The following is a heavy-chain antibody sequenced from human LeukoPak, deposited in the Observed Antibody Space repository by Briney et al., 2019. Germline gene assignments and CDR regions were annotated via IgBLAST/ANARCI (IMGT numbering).Heavy chain of an antibody. Sequence: GESLKISCKGPGYSFTSYWIAWVRQVPGKGLEWMGIIYPGDSDTRYSPSFQGQVTISADKFISTAYLQWSSLKASDTAMYYCARHYVPTAYGSSWYDPGGYYYYYMDVWGKGTTVTVSS. CDR2: IYPGDSDT. CDR3: ARHYVPTAYGSSWYDPGGYYYYYMDV. V-gene: IGHV5-51*01. CDR1: GYSFTSYW. J-gene: IGHJ6*03. D-gene: IGHD6-13*01.